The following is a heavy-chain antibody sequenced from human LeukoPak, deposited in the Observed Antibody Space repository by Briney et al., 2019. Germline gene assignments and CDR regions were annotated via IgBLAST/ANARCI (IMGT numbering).Heavy chain of an antibody. J-gene: IGHJ6*03. V-gene: IGHV1-69*06. Sequence: SVKVSCKASGGTFSSYAISWVRQAPGQGLEWMGGIIPIFGTANYAQKFQGRVTTTADKSTSTAYMELSSLRSEDTAVYYCASDTSSIAARTKIYYYYMDVWGKGTTVTVSS. CDR1: GGTFSSYA. CDR2: IIPIFGTA. CDR3: ASDTSSIAARTKIYYYYMDV. D-gene: IGHD6-6*01.